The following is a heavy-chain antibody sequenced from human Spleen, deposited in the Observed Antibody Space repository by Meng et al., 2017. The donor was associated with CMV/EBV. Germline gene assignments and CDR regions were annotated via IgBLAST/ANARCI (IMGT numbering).Heavy chain of an antibody. CDR1: GFTFSSYA. V-gene: IGHV3-23*01. J-gene: IGHJ4*02. D-gene: IGHD6-19*01. Sequence: GESLKISCAASGFTFSSYAMSWVRQAPGKGLEWVSGISASGGSTYYADSVRGRFTISRDSAKNTLYLQLSALRAEDTAMYYCARDNSAFFDYWGQGTLVTVSS. CDR3: ARDNSAFFDY. CDR2: ISASGGST.